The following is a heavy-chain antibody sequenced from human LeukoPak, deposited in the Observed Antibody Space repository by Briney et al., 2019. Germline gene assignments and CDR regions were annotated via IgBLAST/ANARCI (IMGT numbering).Heavy chain of an antibody. CDR2: VYYSGNT. V-gene: IGHV4-39*01. D-gene: IGHD5-24*01. CDR3: ARHDGPYYYYYMDV. Sequence: PSETLSLTCAVSGGSISSSDYHWGWIRQPPGKGLEWIGSVYYSGNTYYNPSLKSRVTISVDTSKNQFSLKLNSVTAADTAVYYCARHDGPYYYYYMDVWGKGTTVTVSS. J-gene: IGHJ6*03. CDR1: GGSISSSDYH.